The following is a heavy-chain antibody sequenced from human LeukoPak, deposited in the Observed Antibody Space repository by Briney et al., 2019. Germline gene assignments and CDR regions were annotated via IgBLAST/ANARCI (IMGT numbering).Heavy chain of an antibody. Sequence: GGSLRLSCAASGFTFSDYYMSWIRQAPGKGLEWVSYISSSDSTIYYADSVKGRFTISRDNAKNSLYLQMNSLRAEDTAVYYCARVLVAMIVEYYFDYWGQGTLVTVSS. J-gene: IGHJ4*02. CDR2: ISSSDSTI. CDR3: ARVLVAMIVEYYFDY. V-gene: IGHV3-11*01. CDR1: GFTFSDYY. D-gene: IGHD3-22*01.